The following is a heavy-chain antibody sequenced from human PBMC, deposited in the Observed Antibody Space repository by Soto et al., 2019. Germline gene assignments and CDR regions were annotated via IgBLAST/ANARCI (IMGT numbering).Heavy chain of an antibody. V-gene: IGHV1-3*01. Sequence: GASVKVSCKASGYTFTSYAMHWVRQAPGQRLEWMGWINAGNGNTKYSQKFQGRVTITRDTSASTAYMELSSLRSEDTAVYYCARDQNTYYDLQYGMDVWGQGTTVTVSS. J-gene: IGHJ6*02. CDR1: GYTFTSYA. D-gene: IGHD3-3*01. CDR2: INAGNGNT. CDR3: ARDQNTYYDLQYGMDV.